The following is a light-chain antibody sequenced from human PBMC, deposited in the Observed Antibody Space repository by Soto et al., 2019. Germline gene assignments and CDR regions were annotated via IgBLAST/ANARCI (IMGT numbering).Light chain of an antibody. J-gene: IGLJ2*01. V-gene: IGLV1-44*01. CDR3: ATWDDSLSGQVV. CDR1: RSNIGSNT. Sequence: QSVLTQPPSESGTPGQRVTISCSGSRSNIGSNTVNWYQQLPGTAPKFLIYSNNQRPSGVPKRFSASKSGTSASLAISGLQSEDESDYYCATWDDSLSGQVVFGGGTKLTVL. CDR2: SNN.